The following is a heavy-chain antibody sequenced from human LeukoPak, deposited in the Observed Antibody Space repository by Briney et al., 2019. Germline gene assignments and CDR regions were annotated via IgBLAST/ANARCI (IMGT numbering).Heavy chain of an antibody. CDR3: ARDGTTGTTFRFDP. Sequence: ASVKVSCKASGYTFTKYGISWVRQAPGQGLEWMGWISGYNGNTNYAQKFQDRVTMTTDTSTRTVYMELRSLRSDDTAVYYCARDGTTGTTFRFDPWGQGTLVTVSS. V-gene: IGHV1-18*01. D-gene: IGHD1-1*01. CDR1: GYTFTKYG. J-gene: IGHJ5*02. CDR2: ISGYNGNT.